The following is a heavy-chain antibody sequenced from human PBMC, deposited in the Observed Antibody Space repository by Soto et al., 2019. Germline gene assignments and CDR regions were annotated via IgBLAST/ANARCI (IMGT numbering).Heavy chain of an antibody. V-gene: IGHV3-23*01. CDR3: ARPPITIFGLANSYFDF. CDR2: ISGSGSST. Sequence: EVQLLESGGGLVHPGGSLRLSCAASGFTFSSYAMNWVRQAPGKGLELVSGISGSGSSTYYADSVKGRFTISRDNSKNTLDLEMNRLRAEDTAVYYCARPPITIFGLANSYFDFWGQGTLVTVSS. CDR1: GFTFSSYA. D-gene: IGHD3-3*01. J-gene: IGHJ4*02.